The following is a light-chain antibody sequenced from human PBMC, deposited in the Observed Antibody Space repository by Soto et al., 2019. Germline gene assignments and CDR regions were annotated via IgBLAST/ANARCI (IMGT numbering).Light chain of an antibody. CDR2: AAS. CDR3: QQTYSLPGT. V-gene: IGKV1-39*01. CDR1: QTINNY. J-gene: IGKJ3*01. Sequence: DIQMTQSPSSLSAVVGDRLTITCRASQTINNYLNWYQQKPGTAPKLLIFAASNLHNRVTPRFSGSGSGPDFTLTISNLQPEDFATYFCQQTYSLPGTFGPGTKVDLK.